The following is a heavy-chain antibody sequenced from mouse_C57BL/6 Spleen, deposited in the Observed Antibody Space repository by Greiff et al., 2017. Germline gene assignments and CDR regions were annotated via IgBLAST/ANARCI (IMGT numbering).Heavy chain of an antibody. J-gene: IGHJ2*01. CDR3: ARTLTGTDYFDY. Sequence: VKLVESGAELARPGASVKLSCKASGYTFTSYGISWMKQRTGQGLEWIGEIYPRSGNTYYNEKFKGKATLTADKSSSTAYMELRSLTSEDSAVYFCARTLTGTDYFDYWGQGTTLTVSS. D-gene: IGHD4-1*01. V-gene: IGHV1-81*01. CDR1: GYTFTSYG. CDR2: IYPRSGNT.